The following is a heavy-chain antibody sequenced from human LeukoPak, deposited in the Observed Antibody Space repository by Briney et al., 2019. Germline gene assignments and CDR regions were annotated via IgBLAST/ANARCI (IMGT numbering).Heavy chain of an antibody. CDR3: AREAYSSSPQSVYYYYMDV. D-gene: IGHD6-6*01. J-gene: IGHJ6*03. CDR1: GFTFSSYS. V-gene: IGHV3-21*01. CDR2: ISSSSSYI. Sequence: GGSLRLSCAASGFTFSSYSMNWVRQAPGKGLEWVSSISSSSSYIYYADSVKGRFTISRDNAKNSLYLQMNSLRAEDTAVYYCAREAYSSSPQSVYYYYMDVWGKGTTVTVSS.